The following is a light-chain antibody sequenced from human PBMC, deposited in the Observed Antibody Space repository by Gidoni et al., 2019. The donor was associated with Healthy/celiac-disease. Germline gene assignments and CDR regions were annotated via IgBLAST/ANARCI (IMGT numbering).Light chain of an antibody. CDR2: DVS. CDR1: SSDVCGYNY. J-gene: IGLJ2*01. Sequence: QSALTQPASVSGAPGQSSTISCTGTSSDVCGYNYVYWYQQHPVKAPKIMSYDVSNRPSVVSNRFSGSKSGNTASLTIAGLQSEDEADYYCSSYTSGSTLVFGGGTKPTGL. V-gene: IGLV2-14*01. CDR3: SSYTSGSTLV.